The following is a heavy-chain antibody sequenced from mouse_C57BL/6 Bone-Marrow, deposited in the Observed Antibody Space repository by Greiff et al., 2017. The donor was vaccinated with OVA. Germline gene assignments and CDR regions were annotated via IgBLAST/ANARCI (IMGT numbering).Heavy chain of an antibody. V-gene: IGHV3-6*01. D-gene: IGHD2-3*01. J-gene: IGHJ4*01. Sequence: EVKLQESGPGLVKPSQSLSLTCSVTGYSITSGYYWNWIRQFPGNKLEWMGYISYDGSNNYNPSLKNRITITRDTSKNQFFLKLNSVTTEDTATYYCARRLYDGYYEGNAMDYWGQGTSVTVSS. CDR2: ISYDGSN. CDR1: GYSITSGYY. CDR3: ARRLYDGYYEGNAMDY.